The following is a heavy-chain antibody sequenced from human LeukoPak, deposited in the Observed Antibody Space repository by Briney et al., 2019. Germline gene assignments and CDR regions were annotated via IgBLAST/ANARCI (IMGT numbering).Heavy chain of an antibody. CDR3: AKRLPGYTYMPFDF. Sequence: GGSLRLSCAVSGFTLSSYAMGWVGQAAGKGREWVAGISSGGGSTYNGGSVKGRLTISRDNSKNVLYLQTNSLRAEGTAVYYCAKRLPGYTYMPFDFWGQGTLVTVSS. CDR1: GFTLSSYA. J-gene: IGHJ4*02. V-gene: IGHV3-23*01. D-gene: IGHD5-18*01. CDR2: ISSGGGST.